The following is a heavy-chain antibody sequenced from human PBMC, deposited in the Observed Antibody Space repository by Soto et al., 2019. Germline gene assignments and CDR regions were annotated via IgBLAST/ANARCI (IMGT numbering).Heavy chain of an antibody. Sequence: EVQLVESGGGLVQPGGSLRLSCVASGFTFSSDWMHWVRQAPGKGLVWVSSISNDGSSIYADPVKGRFTISRDNAKNTLYLQMNSLRAEDTAVYYCARLPNKSPQNWGQGTLVIVSP. CDR2: ISNDGSS. CDR3: ARLPNKSPQN. J-gene: IGHJ1*01. CDR1: GFTFSSDW. V-gene: IGHV3-74*01.